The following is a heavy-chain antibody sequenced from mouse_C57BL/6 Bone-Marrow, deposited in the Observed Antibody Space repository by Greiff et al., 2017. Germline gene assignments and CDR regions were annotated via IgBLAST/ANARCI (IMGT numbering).Heavy chain of an antibody. CDR2: ISNLAYSI. D-gene: IGHD2-1*01. J-gene: IGHJ4*01. Sequence: EVKLQESGGGLVQPGGSLKLSCAASGFTFSDYGMAWVRQAPRKGPEWVAFISNLAYSIYYADTVTGRFTISRENAKNTLYLEMSSLRSEDTAMYYCARHDGNYYAMDYWGQGTSVTVSS. V-gene: IGHV5-15*01. CDR1: GFTFSDYG. CDR3: ARHDGNYYAMDY.